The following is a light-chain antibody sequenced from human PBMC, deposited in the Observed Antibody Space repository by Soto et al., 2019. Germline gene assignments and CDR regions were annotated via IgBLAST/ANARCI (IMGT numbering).Light chain of an antibody. CDR1: SSDVGGYNY. J-gene: IGLJ1*01. Sequence: QSALTQPRSVSGSPGQSVTISCTGTSSDVGGYNYVSWYQQHPGKAPKLMIYDVSKRPSGVPDRFSGSKSGNTASLIIFGLQAEDEADYYCCSYAGSYTFYGFGTGTKVTVL. CDR3: CSYAGSYTFYG. V-gene: IGLV2-11*01. CDR2: DVS.